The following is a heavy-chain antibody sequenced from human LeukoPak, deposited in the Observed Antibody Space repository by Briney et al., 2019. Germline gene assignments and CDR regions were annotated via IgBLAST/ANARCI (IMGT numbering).Heavy chain of an antibody. J-gene: IGHJ4*02. Sequence: GGSLRLSCAASGFTFSNYWMSWVRQAPGKGLEWVANIKEDGSEKYYVDSVKGRFTISRDNAKDSLYLQMNSLRAEDTAVYYCARTIRGYWGQGTLVTVSS. D-gene: IGHD3-10*01. V-gene: IGHV3-7*01. CDR1: GFTFSNYW. CDR2: IKEDGSEK. CDR3: ARTIRGY.